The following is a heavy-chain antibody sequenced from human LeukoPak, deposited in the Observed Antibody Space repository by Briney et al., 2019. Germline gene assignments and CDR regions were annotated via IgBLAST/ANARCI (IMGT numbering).Heavy chain of an antibody. CDR3: ARESYSSSWYGPDY. CDR1: GFTFSSYW. Sequence: SGGSLRLSCAASGFTFSSYWMHWVRQAPGKGLVWVSRINSDGSTTNYADSVKGRFTISRDNAKNTLYLQMDSLRAEDTAVYYCARESYSSSWYGPDYWGQGTLVTVSS. J-gene: IGHJ4*02. CDR2: INSDGSTT. V-gene: IGHV3-74*01. D-gene: IGHD6-13*01.